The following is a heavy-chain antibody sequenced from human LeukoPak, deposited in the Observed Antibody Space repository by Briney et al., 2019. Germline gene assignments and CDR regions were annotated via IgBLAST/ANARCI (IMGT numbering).Heavy chain of an antibody. CDR2: IWNDASHD. CDR3: ARDKWAHYYGSGSYLS. J-gene: IGHJ4*02. CDR1: GFTFSSYG. V-gene: IGHV3-33*01. Sequence: GGSLRLSCAASGFTFSSYGMHWVRQAPGKGLEWVAVIWNDASHDNYVDSVKGRFTISRDNAKNSLYLQMNSLRAEDTAVYYCARDKWAHYYGSGSYLSWGQGTLVTVSS. D-gene: IGHD3-10*01.